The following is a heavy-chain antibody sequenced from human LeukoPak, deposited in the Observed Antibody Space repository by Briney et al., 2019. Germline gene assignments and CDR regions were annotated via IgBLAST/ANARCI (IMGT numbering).Heavy chain of an antibody. D-gene: IGHD2-21*01. CDR2: INHSRST. CDR1: GGSFNGYY. Sequence: SETLSLTCAVYGGSFNGYYWSWIRQPPGKGLEWIGEINHSRSTKYNPSLTSRVTMSVDTSKNQFSLKLHSVTAADTAVYYCARLCSHLGWYYFDYWGQGSLVTVSS. CDR3: ARLCSHLGWYYFDY. J-gene: IGHJ4*02. V-gene: IGHV4-34*01.